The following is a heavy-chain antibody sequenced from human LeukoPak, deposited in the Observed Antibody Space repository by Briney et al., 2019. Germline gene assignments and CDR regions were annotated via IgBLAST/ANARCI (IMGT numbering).Heavy chain of an antibody. Sequence: GGSLRLSCAASGFTFSSYSMNWVRQAPGEGLEWVSSISSGSGYIFYAASVKGRFTISRDNAKRSLYLQMNSLRAEDTAFHYCTRGDSGDYEHWGQGTLVTVSS. CDR1: GFTFSSYS. CDR3: TRGDSGDYEH. CDR2: ISSGSGYI. V-gene: IGHV3-21*01. D-gene: IGHD4-17*01. J-gene: IGHJ4*02.